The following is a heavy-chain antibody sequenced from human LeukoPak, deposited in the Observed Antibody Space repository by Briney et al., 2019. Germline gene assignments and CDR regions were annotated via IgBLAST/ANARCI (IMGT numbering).Heavy chain of an antibody. V-gene: IGHV3-20*04. CDR3: AKGDDSSGYSHFAY. CDR2: INWNGGST. J-gene: IGHJ4*02. D-gene: IGHD3-22*01. Sequence: GGSLRLSCAASGFTFDDYGMSWVRQAPGKGLEWVSGINWNGGSTGYADSVKGRFTISRDNAKNSLYLQMNSLRAEDMALYYCAKGDDSSGYSHFAYWGQGTLVTVSS. CDR1: GFTFDDYG.